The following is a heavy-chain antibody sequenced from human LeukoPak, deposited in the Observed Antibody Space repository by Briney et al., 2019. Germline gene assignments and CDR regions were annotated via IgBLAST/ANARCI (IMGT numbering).Heavy chain of an antibody. J-gene: IGHJ4*02. CDR2: IYPGDSDT. V-gene: IGHV5-51*01. D-gene: IGHD5-18*01. CDR1: VYSFTSYW. CDR3: ARPFGEVDTAYIW. Sequence: GESLKISCMGSVYSFTSYWIGWVRQMPGKGLEWTGIIYPGDSDTRYSPSFQGQVTISADKSISTAYLQWSSLKASDTAMYYCARPFGEVDTAYIWWGQGTLVTVSS.